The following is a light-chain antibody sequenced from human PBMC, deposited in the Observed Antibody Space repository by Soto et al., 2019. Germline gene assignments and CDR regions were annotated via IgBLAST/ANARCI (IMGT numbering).Light chain of an antibody. J-gene: IGLJ2*01. V-gene: IGLV2-11*01. CDR3: CSYAGSYTVV. Sequence: QSVLTQPRSVSGSPGQSVTISCTGTSSDVDGYNYVSWYQQHPGKAPKLMIYDVSKRPSGVPDRFSGSKSGNTASLTISGLQAEDEADYYCCSYAGSYTVVFGGGTKLTVL. CDR1: SSDVDGYNY. CDR2: DVS.